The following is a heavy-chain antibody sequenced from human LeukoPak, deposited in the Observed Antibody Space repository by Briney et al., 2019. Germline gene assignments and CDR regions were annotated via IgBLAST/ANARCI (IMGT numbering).Heavy chain of an antibody. CDR3: GKGDTTMYTTLDY. J-gene: IGHJ4*02. V-gene: IGHV3-43*01. CDR1: GFTFDDYT. CDR2: IRWDGVST. Sequence: PGGSLRLSCAASGFTFDDYTMHWVRQAPGKGLEWVSLIRWDGVSTYYADSVKGRFTISRDNSKNSLYLQMNSLRTEDTALYYCGKGDTTMYTTLDYWGQGTLVTVYS. D-gene: IGHD5-18*01.